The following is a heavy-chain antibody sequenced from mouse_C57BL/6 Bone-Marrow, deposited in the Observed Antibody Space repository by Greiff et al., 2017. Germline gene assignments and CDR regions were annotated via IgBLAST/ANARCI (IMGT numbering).Heavy chain of an antibody. Sequence: VQLVESGAELAKPGASVKLSCKASGYTFTSYWMHWVKQRPGQGLEWIGYINPSSGYTKYNQKFKDKATLTADKSSSTAYMQLSSLTYEDSAVYDCARWSLRRGFAYWGQGTLVTVTA. V-gene: IGHV1-7*01. D-gene: IGHD1-2*01. J-gene: IGHJ3*01. CDR3: ARWSLRRGFAY. CDR2: INPSSGYT. CDR1: GYTFTSYW.